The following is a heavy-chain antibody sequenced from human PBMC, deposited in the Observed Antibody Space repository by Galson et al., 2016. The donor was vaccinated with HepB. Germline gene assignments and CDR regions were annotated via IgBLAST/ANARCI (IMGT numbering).Heavy chain of an antibody. J-gene: IGHJ4*02. Sequence: TLSLTCTVSGDSIITSRYSYWTWLRQPVGKGPEWIGLIYTSGNTKYNPSLRSRVTISLDTSQNQFSLELISVTAAATAVYYCAGGMWFWSQGTLVTVSS. CDR2: IYTSGNT. D-gene: IGHD1-26*01. CDR1: GDSIITSRYSY. V-gene: IGHV4-61*02. CDR3: AGGMWF.